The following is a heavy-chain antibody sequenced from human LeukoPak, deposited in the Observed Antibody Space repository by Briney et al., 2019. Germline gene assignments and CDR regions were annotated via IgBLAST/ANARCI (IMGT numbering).Heavy chain of an antibody. V-gene: IGHV1-2*02. D-gene: IGHD3-16*02. Sequence: ASVKVSCKASGYTFTGYYMHWVRQAPGQGLEWMGWINPNSGGTNYAQKFQGRVTMTRDTSISTAYMELSSLRSEDTAVYYCARARGDYVWGSYRYDYWGQGTLVTVSS. CDR1: GYTFTGYY. CDR2: INPNSGGT. CDR3: ARARGDYVWGSYRYDY. J-gene: IGHJ4*02.